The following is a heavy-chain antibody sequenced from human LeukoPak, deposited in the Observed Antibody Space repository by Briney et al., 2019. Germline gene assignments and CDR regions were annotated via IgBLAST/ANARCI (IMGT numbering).Heavy chain of an antibody. J-gene: IGHJ3*02. V-gene: IGHV3-23*01. D-gene: IGHD1-26*01. Sequence: GGTLRLSCAASGFTFSSYGMSWVRQAPGKGLEWVSAISGSGGSTYYADSVKGRFTISRDNSKNTLYLQMNSLRAEDTAVYYCAKDGIVGATVLPSAFDIWGQGTMVTVSS. CDR1: GFTFSSYG. CDR2: ISGSGGST. CDR3: AKDGIVGATVLPSAFDI.